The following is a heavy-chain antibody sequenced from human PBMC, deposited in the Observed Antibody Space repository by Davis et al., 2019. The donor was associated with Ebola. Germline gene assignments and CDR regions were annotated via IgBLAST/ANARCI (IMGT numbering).Heavy chain of an antibody. CDR1: GFTFSSYW. J-gene: IGHJ4*02. D-gene: IGHD6-13*01. V-gene: IGHV3-21*01. CDR2: ISSSSSYI. Sequence: GGSLRLSCAASGFTFSSYWMSWVRQAPGKGLEWVSSISSSSSYIYYADSVKGRFTISRDNAKNSLYLQMNSLRDEDTAVYYRATVAAAVLTYWGQGTLVTVSS. CDR3: ATVAAAVLTY.